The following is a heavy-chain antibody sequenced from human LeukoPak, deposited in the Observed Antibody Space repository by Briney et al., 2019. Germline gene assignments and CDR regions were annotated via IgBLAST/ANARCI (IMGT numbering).Heavy chain of an antibody. J-gene: IGHJ4*02. CDR3: ASHRRISWFLDY. D-gene: IGHD3-10*01. CDR1: GGSISSSTYY. CDR2: MYYSGST. V-gene: IGHV4-39*01. Sequence: PSDTLSLTCTVSGGSISSSTYYGGWIRQPPGKGLEWIGSMYYSGSTYYNPSLKSRVTISVDTSKNEFSLKLRSVTAADTAVYYCASHRRISWFLDYWGQGTLVTVSS.